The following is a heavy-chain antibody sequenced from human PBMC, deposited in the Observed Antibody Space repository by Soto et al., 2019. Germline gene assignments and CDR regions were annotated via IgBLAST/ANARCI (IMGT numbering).Heavy chain of an antibody. CDR3: ARAPNYYDSSGYYNNWFDP. D-gene: IGHD3-22*01. Sequence: PSETLSLTCTVSGGSISSGGYYWSWIRQHPGKGLEWIGYIYYSGSTYYNPSLKSRVTISVDTSKNQFSLKLSSVTAADTAVYYCARAPNYYDSSGYYNNWFDPWGQGTLVTVSS. CDR2: IYYSGST. J-gene: IGHJ5*02. CDR1: GGSISSGGYY. V-gene: IGHV4-31*03.